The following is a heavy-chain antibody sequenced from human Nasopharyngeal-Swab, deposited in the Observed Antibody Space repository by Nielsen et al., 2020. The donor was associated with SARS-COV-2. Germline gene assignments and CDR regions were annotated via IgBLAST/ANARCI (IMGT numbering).Heavy chain of an antibody. V-gene: IGHV1-3*01. J-gene: IGHJ6*03. D-gene: IGHD6-6*01. Sequence: ASVKVSCKASGYTFTSYAMHWVRQAPGQRLEWMGWINAGNGNTKYSQKFQGRVTITRDTSASTAYMELSSLRSEDTAVYYCARGGRYSGSSRIYYYMDVWGKGTTVTVSS. CDR3: ARGGRYSGSSRIYYYMDV. CDR1: GYTFTSYA. CDR2: INAGNGNT.